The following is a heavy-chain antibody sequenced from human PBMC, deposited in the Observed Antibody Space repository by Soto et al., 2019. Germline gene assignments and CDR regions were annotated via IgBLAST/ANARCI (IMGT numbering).Heavy chain of an antibody. Sequence: SATLSLTCAFPGSSITSSNRWSWVRQPPGKGLEWIGEIYHSGSTNYNPSLKSRVTISVDKSKNQFSLKLSSVTAADTAVYYCARQRTPTIARGTFDTWGQGTMVT. CDR2: IYHSGST. CDR3: ARQRTPTIARGTFDT. V-gene: IGHV4-4*02. D-gene: IGHD3-10*01. J-gene: IGHJ3*02. CDR1: GSSITSSNR.